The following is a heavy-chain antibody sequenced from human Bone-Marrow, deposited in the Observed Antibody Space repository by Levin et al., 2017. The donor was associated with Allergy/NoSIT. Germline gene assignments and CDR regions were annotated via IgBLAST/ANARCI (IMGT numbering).Heavy chain of an antibody. V-gene: IGHV3-21*01. CDR2: ISSSSSYI. J-gene: IGHJ3*02. CDR3: ARPGIAVAGNAFDI. CDR1: GFTFSSYS. Sequence: GGSLRLSCAASGFTFSSYSMNWVRQAPGKGLEWVSSISSSSSYIYYADSVKGRFTIPRDNAKNSLYLQMNSLRAEDTAVYYCARPGIAVAGNAFDIWGQGTMVTVSS. D-gene: IGHD6-19*01.